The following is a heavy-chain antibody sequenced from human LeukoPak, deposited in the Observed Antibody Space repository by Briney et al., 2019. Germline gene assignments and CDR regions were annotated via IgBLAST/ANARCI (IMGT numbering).Heavy chain of an antibody. D-gene: IGHD1-26*01. CDR2: IYYSGST. J-gene: IGHJ4*02. V-gene: IGHV4-59*01. Sequence: PSETLSLTCTVSGGSISSYYWSWIRQPPGKGLEWIGYIYYSGSTNYDPSLKSRVTISVDTSKNQFSLKLSSVTAADTAVYYCARDSGGVSDYWGQGTLVTVSS. CDR1: GGSISSYY. CDR3: ARDSGGVSDY.